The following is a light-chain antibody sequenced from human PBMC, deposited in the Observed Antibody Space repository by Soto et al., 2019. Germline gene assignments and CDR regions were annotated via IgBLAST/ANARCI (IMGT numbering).Light chain of an antibody. V-gene: IGKV1-27*01. J-gene: IGKJ1*01. CDR3: LNYNNAPQT. CDR1: EAISTF. Sequence: QMTQSPSSLSASVGARVNVTFMASEAISTFLAWYKQKPGGVPKVLIYTASTFTSGVPSRFSGSGSGTDCTLTISCLQPEDVATYYCLNYNNAPQTYGQGTNVEIK. CDR2: TAS.